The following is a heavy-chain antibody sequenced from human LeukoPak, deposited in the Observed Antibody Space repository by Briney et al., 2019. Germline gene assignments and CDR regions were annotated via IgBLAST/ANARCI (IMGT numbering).Heavy chain of an antibody. CDR2: ISWNSGSI. CDR3: ARADDYGDFFDY. V-gene: IGHV3-9*01. CDR1: GFTFDDYA. J-gene: IGHJ4*02. Sequence: GRSLRLSCAASGFTFDDYAMHWVRQAPGKGLEWVSGISWNSGSIGYADSVKGRFTISRDNAKNSLYLQMNSLRAEDTAVYYCARADDYGDFFDYWGQGTLVTVSS. D-gene: IGHD4-17*01.